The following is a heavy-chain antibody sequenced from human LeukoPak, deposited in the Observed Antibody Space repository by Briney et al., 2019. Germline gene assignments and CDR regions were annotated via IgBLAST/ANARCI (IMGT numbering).Heavy chain of an antibody. CDR1: GYSISSSSYY. V-gene: IGHV4-39*01. CDR2: IYYSGST. Sequence: SETLSLTCTVSGYSISSSSYYWGWIRQPPGKGLEWIGSIYYSGSTYYNPSLKSRVTISVDTSKNQFSLKLSSVTAADTAVYYCARQPRSRIGYCSSTSCHTLSYYYYYMDVWGKGTTVTVSS. CDR3: ARQPRSRIGYCSSTSCHTLSYYYYYMDV. J-gene: IGHJ6*03. D-gene: IGHD2-2*02.